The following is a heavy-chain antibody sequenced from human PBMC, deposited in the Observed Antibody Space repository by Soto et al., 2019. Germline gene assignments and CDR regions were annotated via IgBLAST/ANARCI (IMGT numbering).Heavy chain of an antibody. CDR1: GFTFSSYD. J-gene: IGHJ6*02. D-gene: IGHD4-17*01. CDR2: IGTAGDT. Sequence: GGSLRLSCAASGFTFSSYDMHWVRQATGKGLEWVSAIGTAGDTYYPGSVKGRFTISRENAKNSLYLQMNSLRAEDTAVYYCARHPSGPTTVIGEYYYGMDVLGQGSTVTVSS. CDR3: ARHPSGPTTVIGEYYYGMDV. V-gene: IGHV3-13*01.